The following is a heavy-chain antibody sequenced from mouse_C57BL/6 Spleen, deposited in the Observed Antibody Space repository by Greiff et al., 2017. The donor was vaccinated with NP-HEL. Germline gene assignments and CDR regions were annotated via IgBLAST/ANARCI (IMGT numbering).Heavy chain of an antibody. J-gene: IGHJ3*01. CDR2: IDPSDSYT. V-gene: IGHV1-50*01. CDR3: ARGGGSSWFAY. Sequence: VQLQQPGAELVKPGASVKLSCKASGYTFTSYWMQWVKQRPGQGLEWIGEIDPSDSYTNYNQKFKGKATLTVDTPSSTAYMQLSSLTSDDSAVYYCARGGGSSWFAYWGQGTLVTVSA. D-gene: IGHD1-1*01. CDR1: GYTFTSYW.